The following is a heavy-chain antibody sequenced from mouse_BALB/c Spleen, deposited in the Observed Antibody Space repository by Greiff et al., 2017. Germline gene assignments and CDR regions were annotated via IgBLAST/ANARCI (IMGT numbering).Heavy chain of an antibody. CDR1: GYSFTGYY. D-gene: IGHD2-2*01. CDR2: INPYNGAT. Sequence: VHVKQSGPELVKPGASVKISCKASGYSFTGYYMHWVKQSHVKSLEWIGRINPYNGATSYNQNFKDKASLTVDKSSSTAYMELHSLTSEDSAVYYCARRGLDYWGQGTTLTVSS. CDR3: ARRGLDY. V-gene: IGHV1-31*01. J-gene: IGHJ2*01.